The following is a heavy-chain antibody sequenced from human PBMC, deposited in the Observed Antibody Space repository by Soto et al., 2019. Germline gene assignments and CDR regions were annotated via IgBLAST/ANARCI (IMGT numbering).Heavy chain of an antibody. CDR3: ARDQNYYDILTGYWVYYFDY. CDR1: GYTFTSYG. CDR2: ISAYNGNT. V-gene: IGHV1-18*01. D-gene: IGHD3-9*01. J-gene: IGHJ4*02. Sequence: ASVKVSCKASGYTFTSYGISRVRQAPGQGLEWMGWISAYNGNTNYAQKLQGRVTMTTDTSTSTAYMELRSLRSDDTAVYYCARDQNYYDILTGYWVYYFDYWGQGTLVTVSS.